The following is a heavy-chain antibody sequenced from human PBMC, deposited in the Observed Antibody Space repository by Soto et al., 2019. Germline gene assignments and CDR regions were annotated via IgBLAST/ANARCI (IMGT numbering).Heavy chain of an antibody. J-gene: IGHJ4*02. V-gene: IGHV3-53*01. CDR1: GFTVSSNY. D-gene: IGHD2-15*01. CDR2: IYSGGST. Sequence: GGSLRLSCAASGFTVSSNYMSLVRQAPGKGLEWVSVIYSGGSTYYADSVKGRFTISRDNSQNTLYLQMNSLRAEHTAVYYCARDRRYSSGAFDYWGQGTLVTVSS. CDR3: ARDRRYSSGAFDY.